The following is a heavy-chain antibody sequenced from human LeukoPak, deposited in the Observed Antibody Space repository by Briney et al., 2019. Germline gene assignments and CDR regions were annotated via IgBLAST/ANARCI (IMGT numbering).Heavy chain of an antibody. Sequence: GESLKISCKGSGYSFTSQWIGWVRQMTGKGLEWMGIIYPGDSDTKYSPPFQGQVTISADKSISTAYLQWSGLKASDTAIYHCARWMFYYGSGVFHYHGMDVWGQGTTVTVSS. CDR3: ARWMFYYGSGVFHYHGMDV. J-gene: IGHJ6*02. V-gene: IGHV5-51*01. CDR2: IYPGDSDT. CDR1: GYSFTSQW. D-gene: IGHD3-10*01.